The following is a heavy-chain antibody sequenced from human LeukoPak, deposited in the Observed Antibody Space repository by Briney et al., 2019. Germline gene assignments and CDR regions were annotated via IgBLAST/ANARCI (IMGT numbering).Heavy chain of an antibody. CDR3: ARGIAVAGSSRRAFDI. V-gene: IGHV3-21*01. Sequence: PGGSLRLSCAASGFTFSSYSMNWVRQAPGKGLEWVSSISSSSSYIYYADSVKGRFTISRDNAKSSLYLQMNSLRAEDTAVYYCARGIAVAGSSRRAFDIWGQGTMVTVSS. D-gene: IGHD6-19*01. CDR1: GFTFSSYS. J-gene: IGHJ3*02. CDR2: ISSSSSYI.